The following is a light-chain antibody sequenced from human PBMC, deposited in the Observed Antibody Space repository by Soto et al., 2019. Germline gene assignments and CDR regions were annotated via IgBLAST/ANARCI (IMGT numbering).Light chain of an antibody. Sequence: EIVLTQSPGTLSLSPGESATLSCRASQSVSSSFLAWYQKKAGQAPRLLLYGAFSRATGIPDRFSGSGSGTYITLTISRLEPEDFAVYYCQQYGSSLPFTFGPGTKVDIK. J-gene: IGKJ3*01. CDR1: QSVSSSF. CDR3: QQYGSSLPFT. V-gene: IGKV3-20*01. CDR2: GAF.